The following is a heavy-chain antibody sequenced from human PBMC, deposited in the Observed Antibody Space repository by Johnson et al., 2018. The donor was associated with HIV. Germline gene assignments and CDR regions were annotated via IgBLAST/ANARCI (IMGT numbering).Heavy chain of an antibody. CDR2: IQFDGSHK. CDR1: GFTFSNYG. CDR3: ARRGVGAITDAFDI. J-gene: IGHJ3*02. Sequence: QVQLVESGGGVVQPGGSLRLSCKASGFTFSNYGIHWVRQAPGKGLEWVTFIQFDGSHKYSADFVKGRFTISRDNSKNTLHLQMNSLSAEDTAVYYCARRGVGAITDAFDIWGQGTMVTVSS. D-gene: IGHD1-26*01. V-gene: IGHV3-30*02.